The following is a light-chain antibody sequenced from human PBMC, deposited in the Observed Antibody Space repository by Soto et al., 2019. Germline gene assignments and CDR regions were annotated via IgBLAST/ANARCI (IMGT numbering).Light chain of an antibody. CDR2: SAS. CDR1: QSISSY. V-gene: IGKV1-39*01. J-gene: IGKJ4*02. CDR3: QQSYRTPLT. Sequence: DIQMTQSPSSLSASVGARVTITCRASQSISSYLNWYQQKQGKAPKLLIYSASSLQSGVPSRFSGCGSVTDFTLTISSLQPEEFATYYCQQSYRTPLTFGGGTKVEIK.